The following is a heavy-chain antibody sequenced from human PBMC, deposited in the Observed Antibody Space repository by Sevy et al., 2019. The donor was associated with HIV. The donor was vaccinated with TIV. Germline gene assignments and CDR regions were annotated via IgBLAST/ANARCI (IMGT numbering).Heavy chain of an antibody. J-gene: IGHJ6*02. V-gene: IGHV3-30*18. D-gene: IGHD3-16*01. CDR1: GFSFSRYG. Sequence: GGSLRLSCEASGFSFSRYGMHWVRQVAGKGLEWVAVISFDGDNKYYSDTVRGRFAISRDNSENTMHLQKNNLRLDDTAVYYCAKGLSSIYPYSMDVWGQGTTVTVSS. CDR2: ISFDGDNK. CDR3: AKGLSSIYPYSMDV.